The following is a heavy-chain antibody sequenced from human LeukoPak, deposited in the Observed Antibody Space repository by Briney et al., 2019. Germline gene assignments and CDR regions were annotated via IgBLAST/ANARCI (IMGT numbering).Heavy chain of an antibody. CDR2: IIPILGIA. CDR3: ARDPQPNYGDSTYIFDY. V-gene: IGHV1-69*04. CDR1: GGTFSSYA. Sequence: SVKVSCKASGGTFSSYAISWVRQAPGQGLEWMGRIIPILGIANYAQKFQGRVTITADKSTSTAYMELSSLRSEDTAVYYCARDPQPNYGDSTYIFDYWGQGTLVTVSS. D-gene: IGHD4-17*01. J-gene: IGHJ4*02.